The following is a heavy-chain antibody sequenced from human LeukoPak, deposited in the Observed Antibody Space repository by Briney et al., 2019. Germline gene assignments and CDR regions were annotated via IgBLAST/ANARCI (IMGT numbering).Heavy chain of an antibody. Sequence: GASVKVSCKASGYTFTGYYMHWVRQAPGQGLEWMGWINPDSGGTNYAQKFQGRVTMTRDTSISTAYMELSRLRSDDTAVYYCARGWEGLYSSSSGQVLDYWGQGTLVTVSS. CDR1: GYTFTGYY. V-gene: IGHV1-2*02. CDR3: ARGWEGLYSSSSGQVLDY. CDR2: INPDSGGT. D-gene: IGHD6-6*01. J-gene: IGHJ4*02.